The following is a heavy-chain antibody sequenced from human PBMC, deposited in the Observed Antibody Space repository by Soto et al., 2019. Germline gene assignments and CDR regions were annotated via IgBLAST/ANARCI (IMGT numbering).Heavy chain of an antibody. J-gene: IGHJ4*02. CDR3: AKDSLLWFGELSEEFDY. CDR1: GFIFSNYG. D-gene: IGHD3-10*01. V-gene: IGHV3-30*18. Sequence: PGGSLRLSCEASGFIFSNYGMHWVRQAPGKGLEWVGVISYDGSNKYYAGSVKGRFTISRDNSKNTLYLQMNSLRDEDTAVYFCAKDSLLWFGELSEEFDYWGQGTLVTVSS. CDR2: ISYDGSNK.